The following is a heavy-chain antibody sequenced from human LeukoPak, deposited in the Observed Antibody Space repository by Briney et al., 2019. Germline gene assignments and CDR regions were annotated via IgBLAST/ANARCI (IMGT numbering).Heavy chain of an antibody. CDR1: GFKFWNNG. CDR3: ARDPLNRRWGSYYFDY. CDR2: ISYDGNNK. V-gene: IGHV3-30*19. Sequence: GRSLRLSCAASGFKFWNNGMHWVRQAPGKGLEWVSVISYDGNNKEYADSVKGRFTISRDNSKSTVYLQVNSLRGEDTAVFYCARDPLNRRWGSYYFDYWGQGTLVTVSS. D-gene: IGHD1-14*01. J-gene: IGHJ4*02.